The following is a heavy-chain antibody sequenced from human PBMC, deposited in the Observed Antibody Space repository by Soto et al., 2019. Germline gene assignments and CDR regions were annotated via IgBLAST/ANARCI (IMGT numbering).Heavy chain of an antibody. V-gene: IGHV1-3*01. J-gene: IGHJ5*02. CDR3: ARERDSSSWYQTLTAWFDP. Sequence: GASVKVSCKASGYTFTSYAMHWVRQAPGQRLEWMGWINAGNGNTKYSQKFQGRVTITRDTSASTAYMELSSLRSEDTAVYYCARERDSSSWYQTLTAWFDPWGQGTLVTVS. D-gene: IGHD6-13*01. CDR2: INAGNGNT. CDR1: GYTFTSYA.